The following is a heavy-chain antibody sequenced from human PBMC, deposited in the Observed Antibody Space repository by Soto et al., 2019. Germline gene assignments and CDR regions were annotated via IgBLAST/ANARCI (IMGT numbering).Heavy chain of an antibody. V-gene: IGHV3-30*18. Sequence: GGSLRLSCAASGFTFSGYVMHWVRQAPGKGLEWVAVISYDGSNKYYADSVKGRFTISRDNSKNTLYLQMNSLRAEDKAVYYFAKDYHDSSGTLGFDAFDIWGPGTMLTV. D-gene: IGHD3-22*01. CDR2: ISYDGSNK. CDR3: AKDYHDSSGTLGFDAFDI. J-gene: IGHJ3*02. CDR1: GFTFSGYV.